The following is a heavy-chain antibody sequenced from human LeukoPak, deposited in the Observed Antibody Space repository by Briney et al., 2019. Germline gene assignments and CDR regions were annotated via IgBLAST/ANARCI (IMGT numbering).Heavy chain of an antibody. CDR1: GDIFSSNSAA. J-gene: IGHJ4*02. V-gene: IGHV6-1*01. D-gene: IGHD1-26*01. Sequence: SQTLSLTCVISGDIFSSNSAAWNWIRQSASRGLEWLGKTYYRSKWFNDYAVSVKSRITINPDTSKNHFSLQLNSVTPEDTAVYYCAREASAFDYWGQGTLVTVSS. CDR3: AREASAFDY. CDR2: TYYRSKWFN.